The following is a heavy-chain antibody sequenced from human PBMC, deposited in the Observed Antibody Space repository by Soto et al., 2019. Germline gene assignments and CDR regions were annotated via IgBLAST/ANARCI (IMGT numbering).Heavy chain of an antibody. J-gene: IGHJ6*02. CDR1: GFTFSSYA. CDR3: AKGSYDFWSGAVSSYYYYYGMDV. D-gene: IGHD3-3*01. V-gene: IGHV3-23*01. Sequence: EVQLLESGGGLVQPGGSLRLSCAASGFTFSSYAMSRVRQAPGKGLEWVSAISGSGGSTYYADSVKGRFTISRDNSKNTLYLQMNSLRAEDTAVYYCAKGSYDFWSGAVSSYYYYYGMDVWGQGTTVTVSS. CDR2: ISGSGGST.